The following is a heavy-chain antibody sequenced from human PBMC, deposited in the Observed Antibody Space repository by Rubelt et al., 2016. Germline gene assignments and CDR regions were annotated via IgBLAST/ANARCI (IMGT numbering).Heavy chain of an antibody. CDR3: ARGSITGTPRYWYFDL. V-gene: IGHV3-11*01. Sequence: YYADSVKGRFTISRDNAQNSLHLQLNSLRAEDTAMYYCARGSITGTPRYWYFDLWGRGTLVTVSS. D-gene: IGHD1-7*01. J-gene: IGHJ2*01.